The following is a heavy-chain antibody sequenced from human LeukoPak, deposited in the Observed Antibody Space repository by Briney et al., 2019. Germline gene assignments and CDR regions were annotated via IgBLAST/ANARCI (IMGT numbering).Heavy chain of an antibody. CDR1: GVSISSYY. CDR3: ARILVSSGWYYFDY. CDR2: IYYSGST. D-gene: IGHD6-19*01. V-gene: IGHV4-59*01. J-gene: IGHJ4*02. Sequence: PSETLSFNCTVSGVSISSYYWSWIRQPPGNGLEWCGYIYYSGSTYYNPSLKSRVTISVDTSKNQFSLKLSSVTAADTAVYYCARILVSSGWYYFDYWGQGTLVTVSS.